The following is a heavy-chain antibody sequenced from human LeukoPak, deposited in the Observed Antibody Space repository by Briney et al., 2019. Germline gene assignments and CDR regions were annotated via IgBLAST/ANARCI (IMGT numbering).Heavy chain of an antibody. Sequence: SETLSLTCAVYGGSFSGYYWSWTRQPPGKGLEWIGEINHSGSTNYNPSLKSRVTISVDTSKNQFSLKLSSVTAADTAVYYCARGGRAPITMVRGVNRRFDPWGQGTLVTVSS. V-gene: IGHV4-34*01. J-gene: IGHJ5*02. CDR2: INHSGST. D-gene: IGHD3-10*01. CDR3: ARGGRAPITMVRGVNRRFDP. CDR1: GGSFSGYY.